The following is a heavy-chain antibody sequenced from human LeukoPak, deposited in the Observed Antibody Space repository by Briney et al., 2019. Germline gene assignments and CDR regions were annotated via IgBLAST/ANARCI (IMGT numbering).Heavy chain of an antibody. V-gene: IGHV3-7*03. J-gene: IGHJ3*02. Sequence: PGGSLRLSCAASGFTFSSYWMSWVRQAPGKGLEWVANIKQDGSEKYYVDSVKGRFTISRDNAKNSLYLQMNSLRSEDTAVYYCAAVKTYYYDSSGYYFPLNAFDIWGQGTMVTVSS. D-gene: IGHD3-22*01. CDR2: IKQDGSEK. CDR1: GFTFSSYW. CDR3: AAVKTYYYDSSGYYFPLNAFDI.